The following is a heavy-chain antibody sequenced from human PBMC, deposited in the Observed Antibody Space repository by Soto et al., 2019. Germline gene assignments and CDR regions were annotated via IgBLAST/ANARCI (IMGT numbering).Heavy chain of an antibody. CDR1: EYTFTAYC. CDR3: ARDMDYYYGWGTGNGHGV. J-gene: IGHJ6*04. D-gene: IGHD3-10*01. CDR2: INPNSGDT. V-gene: IGHV1-2*02. Sequence: ASGKVCSKVYEYTFTAYCAQWVRQAPGQGMQWMGWINPNSGDTKYAQEFQGRVTLTRDTSISTVYMELSRLTSDDTAVYYCARDMDYYYGWGTGNGHGVWGKGTTVPVSS.